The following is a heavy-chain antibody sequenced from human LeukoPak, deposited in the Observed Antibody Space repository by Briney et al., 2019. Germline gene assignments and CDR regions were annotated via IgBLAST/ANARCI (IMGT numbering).Heavy chain of an antibody. Sequence: GGSLRLSCAASGFTFSSYAMSWVRQAPGKGLEWVSAISGSGGSTYYADSVKGRFTISRDNSKNTLYLQMNSLRAEDTAVYSCTKMAHCSSTSCYEDPWGQGTLVTVSS. D-gene: IGHD2-2*01. V-gene: IGHV3-23*01. CDR3: TKMAHCSSTSCYEDP. CDR1: GFTFSSYA. CDR2: ISGSGGST. J-gene: IGHJ5*02.